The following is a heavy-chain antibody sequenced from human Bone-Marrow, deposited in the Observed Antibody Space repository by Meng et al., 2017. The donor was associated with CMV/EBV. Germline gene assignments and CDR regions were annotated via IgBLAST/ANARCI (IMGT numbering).Heavy chain of an antibody. CDR3: ATSGRGGQYYFDS. J-gene: IGHJ4*02. CDR2: ISSRAATI. Sequence: GETLKISCAASGFTFSSYWMSWVRQAPGKGLEWVSYISSRAATIYYTDSVKGRFTISRDNAKNSLYLQMNNLRAEDTAVFYCATSGRGGQYYFDSWGQGTLVTVSS. D-gene: IGHD3-10*01. V-gene: IGHV3-48*04. CDR1: GFTFSSYW.